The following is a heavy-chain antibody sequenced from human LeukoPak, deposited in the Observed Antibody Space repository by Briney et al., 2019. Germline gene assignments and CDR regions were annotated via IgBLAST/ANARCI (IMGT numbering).Heavy chain of an antibody. Sequence: GGSLRLSCAASGFTFSDYYMSWIRQAPGKGLEWVSYISSSGSTIYYADSVKGRFTISRDNAKSPLYLQMNSLRAEDTAVYYCARAGYSYGYGWFDPWGQGTLVTVSS. J-gene: IGHJ5*02. CDR3: ARAGYSYGYGWFDP. D-gene: IGHD5-18*01. V-gene: IGHV3-11*01. CDR1: GFTFSDYY. CDR2: ISSSGSTI.